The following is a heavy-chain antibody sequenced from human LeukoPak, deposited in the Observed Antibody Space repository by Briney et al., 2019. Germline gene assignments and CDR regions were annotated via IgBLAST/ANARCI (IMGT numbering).Heavy chain of an antibody. D-gene: IGHD5-12*01. CDR3: SRAAGYDFILEY. CDR2: IRSEAHDTTP. J-gene: IGHJ4*02. Sequence: GGSLRLSCAASGFTFGDYGMSWFRQAPGKGLEWVGFIRSEAHDTTPQYGASVQGRFTISKDDSRRIAFLQMSSLKTEDTAVYYCSRAAGYDFILEYWGQGTLVTVSS. V-gene: IGHV3-49*03. CDR1: GFTFGDYG.